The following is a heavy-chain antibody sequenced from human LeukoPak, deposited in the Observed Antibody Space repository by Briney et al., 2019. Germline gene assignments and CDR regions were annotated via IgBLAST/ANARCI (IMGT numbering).Heavy chain of an antibody. CDR3: ARHYSRVAVAGRRRNYYYMDV. CDR2: IYYSGST. V-gene: IGHV4-39*01. J-gene: IGHJ6*03. Sequence: SETLSLTCTVSGGSISSNTYYWGWIRQPPGKGLEWIGSIYYSGSTYYNPSLKSRVTISVDTSKNQFSLKLSSVTAADTAVYYCARHYSRVAVAGRRRNYYYMDVWGKGTTVTISS. D-gene: IGHD6-19*01. CDR1: GGSISSNTYY.